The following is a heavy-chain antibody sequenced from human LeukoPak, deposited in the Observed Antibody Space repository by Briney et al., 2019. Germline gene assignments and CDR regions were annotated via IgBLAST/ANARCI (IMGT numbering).Heavy chain of an antibody. CDR3: ASAYDFWSGYYGY. Sequence: PSETLSLTCTVSGGSISSTNYYWGWIRQPPGKGLEWIGEINHSGSTNYNPSLKSRVTISVDTSKNQFSLKLSSVTAADTAVYYCASAYDFWSGYYGYWGQGTLVTVSS. D-gene: IGHD3-3*01. J-gene: IGHJ4*02. CDR2: INHSGST. CDR1: GGSISSTNYY. V-gene: IGHV4-39*07.